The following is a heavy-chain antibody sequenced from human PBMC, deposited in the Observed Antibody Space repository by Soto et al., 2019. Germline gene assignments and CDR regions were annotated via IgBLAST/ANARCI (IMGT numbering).Heavy chain of an antibody. CDR2: ISGSGSST. CDR1: GFIFSNYA. D-gene: IGHD6-6*01. J-gene: IGHJ4*02. CDR3: VREASSSGLHLDH. Sequence: GGSLRLSCAAAGFIFSNYAMRWLRHAPRNGLEWVSFISGSGSSTYYADSVKGRFTISRGNSKNTLYLQMNSLRAEDAAVYYCVREASSSGLHLDHWGRGTLVTVSS. V-gene: IGHV3-23*01.